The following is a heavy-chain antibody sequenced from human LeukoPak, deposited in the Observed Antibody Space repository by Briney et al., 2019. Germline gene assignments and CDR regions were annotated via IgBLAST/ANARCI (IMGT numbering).Heavy chain of an antibody. CDR1: GDSVSSNSAA. CDR2: TYYRSKWYN. V-gene: IGHV6-1*01. J-gene: IGHJ4*02. Sequence: SQTLSLTCAISGDSVSSNSAAWNWIRQSPSRGLEWLGRTYYRSKWYNDYAVSVKSRITINPDTSKNQFSLQLNSVTPEDTAVYYCARGTPYYDFWSGYYPYYFDYWGQGTLVTVSS. D-gene: IGHD3-3*01. CDR3: ARGTPYYDFWSGYYPYYFDY.